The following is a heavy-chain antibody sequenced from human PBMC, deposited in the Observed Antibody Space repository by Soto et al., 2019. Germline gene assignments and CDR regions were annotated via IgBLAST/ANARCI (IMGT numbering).Heavy chain of an antibody. CDR3: ARGPDSTSYYYYYMDV. D-gene: IGHD2-2*01. J-gene: IGHJ6*03. CDR1: GGSISSYY. Sequence: PSETLSLTCTVSGGSISSYYWSWIRQPPGKGLEWIGYIYYSGSTNYNPSLKSRVTISVDTSKNQFSLKLSSVTAADTAVYYCARGPDSTSYYYYYMDVWGKGTTVTVSS. CDR2: IYYSGST. V-gene: IGHV4-59*01.